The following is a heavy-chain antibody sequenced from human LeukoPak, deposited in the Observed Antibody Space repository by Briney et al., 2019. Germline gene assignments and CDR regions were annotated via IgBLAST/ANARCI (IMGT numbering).Heavy chain of an antibody. Sequence: SVEVSCKASGDTFNSVALSWVRLAPGQGLEWMGGIIPIFGTANYAQRFLGRVTITSDEATSTAYMEINSLTSEDTAVYYCARLSDPSKSPGPLDIWGKGTTVTVSS. CDR1: GDTFNSVA. J-gene: IGHJ6*04. CDR2: IIPIFGTA. V-gene: IGHV1-69*13. D-gene: IGHD4-11*01. CDR3: ARLSDPSKSPGPLDI.